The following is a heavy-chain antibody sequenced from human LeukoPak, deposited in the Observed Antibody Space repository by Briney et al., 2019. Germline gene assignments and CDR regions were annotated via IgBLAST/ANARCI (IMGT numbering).Heavy chain of an antibody. J-gene: IGHJ4*02. CDR1: GYRFTSYW. D-gene: IGHD2-8*02. V-gene: IGHV5-51*01. CDR2: IYPGDSDT. CDR3: ARVQVGFFDY. Sequence: PGESLKISCQGSGYRFTSYWIGWVRQMPGKGLEWMGIIYPGDSDTRYSPSFQGQVTNSADKSISTAYLQWSSLKASDSAMYYCARVQVGFFDYWGQGTLVTVSS.